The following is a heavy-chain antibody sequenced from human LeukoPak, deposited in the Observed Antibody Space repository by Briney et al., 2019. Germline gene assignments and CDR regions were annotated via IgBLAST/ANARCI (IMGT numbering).Heavy chain of an antibody. Sequence: GGSLRLSCAASGFTFSSYAMHWVRQAPGKGLEYVSAISSNGGSTYYANSVKGRFTISRDNSKNTLYLQMGSLRAEDMAVYYCARDRPNWGCCWFDPWGQGTLVTVPS. D-gene: IGHD7-27*01. CDR3: ARDRPNWGCCWFDP. CDR2: ISSNGGST. V-gene: IGHV3-64*01. J-gene: IGHJ5*02. CDR1: GFTFSSYA.